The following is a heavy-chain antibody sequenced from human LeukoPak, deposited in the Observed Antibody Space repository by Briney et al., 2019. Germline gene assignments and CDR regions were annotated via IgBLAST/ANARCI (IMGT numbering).Heavy chain of an antibody. CDR1: GYTFTRYY. V-gene: IGHV1-2*02. J-gene: IGHJ4*02. CDR3: ASGIAAAGTDYFDY. D-gene: IGHD6-13*01. Sequence: ASVKVSCKASGYTFTRYYMHWVRQAPGQGLEWMGWINPNSGGTNYAQKFQGRVTMTRDTSISTAYMELSRLRSDDTAVYYCASGIAAAGTDYFDYWGQGTLVTVSS. CDR2: INPNSGGT.